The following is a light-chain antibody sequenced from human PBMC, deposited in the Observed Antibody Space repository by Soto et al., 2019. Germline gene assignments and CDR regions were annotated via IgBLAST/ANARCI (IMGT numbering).Light chain of an antibody. CDR3: TSYTTSRARVV. CDR2: EVS. Sequence: QSALTQPASVSGSPGQSITISCTGTSSDVGGYNYVSWYQQHPGKAPKLMIYEVSHRPSGVSNRFSGSKSGITASLTISGLQAEDEADYYCTSYTTSRARVVFGGGTKLTVL. V-gene: IGLV2-14*01. J-gene: IGLJ2*01. CDR1: SSDVGGYNY.